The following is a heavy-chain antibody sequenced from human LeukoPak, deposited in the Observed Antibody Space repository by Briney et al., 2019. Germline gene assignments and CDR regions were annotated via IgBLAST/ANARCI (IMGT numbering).Heavy chain of an antibody. Sequence: SETLSLTRTVSGGSISSYYWSWIRQPAGKGLEWIGRIYTSGSTNYNPSLKSRVTISVDTPKNQFPLKLSSVTAADTAVYYCAGRPDASGSYSLDYWGQGTLVTVSS. V-gene: IGHV4-4*07. CDR3: AGRPDASGSYSLDY. J-gene: IGHJ4*02. CDR2: IYTSGST. D-gene: IGHD3-10*01. CDR1: GGSISSYY.